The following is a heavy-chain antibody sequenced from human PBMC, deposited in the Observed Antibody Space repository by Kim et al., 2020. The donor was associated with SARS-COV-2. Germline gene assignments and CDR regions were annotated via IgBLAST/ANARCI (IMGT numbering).Heavy chain of an antibody. Sequence: SETLSLTCTVSGGSISSSSYYWGWIRQPPGKGLEWIGSIYYSGSTYYNPSLKSRVTISVDTSKNQFSLKLSSVTAADTAVYYCARLGDCNDELLYYYYYGMDVWGQGTTVTVSS. CDR1: GGSISSSSYY. D-gene: IGHD1-1*01. CDR2: IYYSGST. J-gene: IGHJ6*02. V-gene: IGHV4-39*01. CDR3: ARLGDCNDELLYYYYYGMDV.